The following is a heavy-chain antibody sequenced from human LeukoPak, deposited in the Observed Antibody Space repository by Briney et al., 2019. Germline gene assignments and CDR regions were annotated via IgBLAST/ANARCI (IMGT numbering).Heavy chain of an antibody. V-gene: IGHV3-21*01. Sequence: GGSLRLSCAPSGFTFISYSMNWVRQAPGKGLEWVSSISSSSSYIYYADSVKGRFTISRANAKNSLYLQMNSLRAEDTAVYYCARGVWFGDFSWFDPWGQGTLVTVSS. CDR1: GFTFISYS. D-gene: IGHD3-10*01. CDR3: ARGVWFGDFSWFDP. CDR2: ISSSSSYI. J-gene: IGHJ5*02.